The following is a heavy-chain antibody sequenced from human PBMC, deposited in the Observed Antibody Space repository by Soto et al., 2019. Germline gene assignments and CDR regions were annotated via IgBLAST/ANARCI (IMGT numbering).Heavy chain of an antibody. V-gene: IGHV4-30-4*01. J-gene: IGHJ5*02. Sequence: QVQLQESGPGLVKPSQTLSLTCTVSGGSISSGDYYWSWTRQPPGKGLEWIGYIYYSGSTYYNPSLKSRVTISVDTSKNQFSLKLSSVTAADTAVYYCARDLAGGSSISDWFDPWGQGTLVTVSS. CDR3: ARDLAGGSSISDWFDP. D-gene: IGHD6-6*01. CDR2: IYYSGST. CDR1: GGSISSGDYY.